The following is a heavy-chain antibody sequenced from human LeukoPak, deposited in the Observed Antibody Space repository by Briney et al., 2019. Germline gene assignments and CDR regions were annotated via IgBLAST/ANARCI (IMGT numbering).Heavy chain of an antibody. CDR1: GFGFSSYG. J-gene: IGHJ4*02. V-gene: IGHV1-18*04. Sequence: GASVKVSCKASGFGFSSYGINWVRQAPGQRLEWMGWISGYTGRTKYLQKMRGRVTMTTDTSTNTAYMELRSLTSDDTAVYYCARGPGIDVAGVFDCWRQGSLVSVSS. CDR2: ISGYTGRT. CDR3: ARGPGIDVAGVFDC. D-gene: IGHD6-19*01.